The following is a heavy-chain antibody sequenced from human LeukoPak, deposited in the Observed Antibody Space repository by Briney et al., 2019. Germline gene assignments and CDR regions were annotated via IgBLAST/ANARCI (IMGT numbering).Heavy chain of an antibody. CDR1: GGSISNYY. D-gene: IGHD6-13*01. J-gene: IGHJ4*02. Sequence: SETLSLTCTVSGGSISNYYWSWIRQPPGKGLEWVGYIYYSGRTNYNRSLKSRVTISVDTSKNQFSLKLSSVTTADMAVYYCARVRQLAFDYWGQGTLVTVSS. CDR3: ARVRQLAFDY. CDR2: IYYSGRT. V-gene: IGHV4-59*01.